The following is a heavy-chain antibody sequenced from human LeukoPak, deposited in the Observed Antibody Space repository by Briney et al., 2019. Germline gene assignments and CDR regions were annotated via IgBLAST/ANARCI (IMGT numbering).Heavy chain of an antibody. J-gene: IGHJ3*02. Sequence: GSLRLSCAASGFTFTTYWMSWIRQPPGKGLEWIGEVNHIGGTNYNPSLKSRVTISVDTSKNQFSLKLTSVTVADTAVYYCARRRLFLAHAFDIWGQGTMVTVSS. CDR1: GFTFTTYW. V-gene: IGHV4-34*01. CDR2: VNHIGGT. D-gene: IGHD4/OR15-4a*01. CDR3: ARRRLFLAHAFDI.